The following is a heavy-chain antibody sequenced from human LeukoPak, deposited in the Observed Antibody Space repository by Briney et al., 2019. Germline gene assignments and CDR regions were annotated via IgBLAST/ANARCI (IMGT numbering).Heavy chain of an antibody. CDR2: IYTGGST. CDR1: EFTVSSNY. V-gene: IGHV3-53*01. CDR3: AKDLVSRRRLGSSEKVDY. D-gene: IGHD3-16*01. J-gene: IGHJ4*02. Sequence: GGSLRLSCAASEFTVSSNYMSWVRQAPGKGLEWVSVIYTGGSTYYADSVKGRFTISRDNSKNTLFLEMNRLTADDTAVYYCAKDLVSRRRLGSSEKVDYWGRGTLVTVSS.